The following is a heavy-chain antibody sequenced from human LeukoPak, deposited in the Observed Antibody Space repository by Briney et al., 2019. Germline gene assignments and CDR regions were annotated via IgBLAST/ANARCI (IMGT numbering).Heavy chain of an antibody. J-gene: IGHJ6*02. CDR2: ISAYNANT. D-gene: IGHD5-12*01. CDR1: GYTFTSYG. CDR3: ARSGYEGTYGMDV. V-gene: IGHV1-18*01. Sequence: ASVKVSCKAFGYTFTSYGFSWLRQAPGQGLEWLGWISAYNANTNYAQKLQGRVTMTTDASTSTAYMERRSLRSDDTAVYYCARSGYEGTYGMDVWGQGTTVTVSS.